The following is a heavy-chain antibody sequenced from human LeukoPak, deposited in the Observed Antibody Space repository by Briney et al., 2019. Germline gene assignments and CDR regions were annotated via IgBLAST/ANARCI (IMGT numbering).Heavy chain of an antibody. CDR2: IYYSGST. J-gene: IGHJ5*02. CDR3: ARLPLRRSWYPPMELLFDP. Sequence: PSETLSLTCTVSGGSISSSSYYWGWIRQPPGKGLEWIGSIYYSGSTYYNPSLKSRVTISVDTSKNQFSLKLSSVTAADTAVYYCARLPLRRSWYPPMELLFDPWGQGTLVTVSS. CDR1: GGSISSSSYY. V-gene: IGHV4-39*01. D-gene: IGHD6-13*01.